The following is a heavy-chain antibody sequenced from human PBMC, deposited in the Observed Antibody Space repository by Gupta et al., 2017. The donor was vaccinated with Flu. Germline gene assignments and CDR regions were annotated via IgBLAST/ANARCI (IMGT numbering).Heavy chain of an antibody. J-gene: IGHJ4*02. CDR3: ARTYGSGSPFDY. Sequence: TISRDNAKNSLYLQMNSLRAEDTAVYYCARTYGSGSPFDYWGQGTLVTVSS. V-gene: IGHV3-11*03. D-gene: IGHD3-10*01.